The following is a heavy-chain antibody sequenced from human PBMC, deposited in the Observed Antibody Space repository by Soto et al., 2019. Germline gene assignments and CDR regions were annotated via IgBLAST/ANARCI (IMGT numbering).Heavy chain of an antibody. D-gene: IGHD6-13*01. Sequence: QVQLVQSGAEVKKPWASVKVSCKASGYSFTSYGINWVREATGQGLEWMGWMNPNSGNTGYAQKFQGRVTMTRNTSISTAYMELSSLRSEDTAVYYCARERSAAGTGWFDPWGQGTLVTVSS. V-gene: IGHV1-8*01. CDR3: ARERSAAGTGWFDP. CDR1: GYSFTSYG. CDR2: MNPNSGNT. J-gene: IGHJ5*02.